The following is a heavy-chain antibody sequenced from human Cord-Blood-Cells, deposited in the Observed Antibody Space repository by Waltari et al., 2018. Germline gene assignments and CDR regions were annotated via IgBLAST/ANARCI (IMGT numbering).Heavy chain of an antibody. V-gene: IGHV4-34*01. CDR1: GGSFSGYY. CDR3: ARGGSVAGNHYYYGMDV. Sequence: QVQLQQWGAGLLKPSETLSLTDAVYGGSFSGYYWSWIRQPQGKGLELIGEINHSGSTNYNPSLTRRVTISVDTSKNQFSLKLSSVTAADTAVYYCARGGSVAGNHYYYGMDVWGQGTTVTVSS. D-gene: IGHD6-19*01. CDR2: INHSGST. J-gene: IGHJ6*02.